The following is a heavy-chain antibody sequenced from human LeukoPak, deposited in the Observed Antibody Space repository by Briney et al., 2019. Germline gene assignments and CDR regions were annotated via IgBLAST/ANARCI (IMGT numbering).Heavy chain of an antibody. CDR2: IRYDGSNK. Sequence: GGSLRLSCAASGFTFSSYGMHWVRQAPGKGLEWVAFIRYDGSNKYYADSVKGRFTISRDNSKNTLYLQMNSLRAEDTAVYYCAEQSRATIYSSFDYWGQGTLVTVSS. V-gene: IGHV3-30*02. CDR1: GFTFSSYG. D-gene: IGHD5-12*01. J-gene: IGHJ4*02. CDR3: AEQSRATIYSSFDY.